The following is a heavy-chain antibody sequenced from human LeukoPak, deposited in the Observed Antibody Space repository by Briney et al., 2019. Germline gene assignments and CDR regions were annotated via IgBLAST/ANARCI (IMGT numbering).Heavy chain of an antibody. CDR1: GGSISSGDYY. D-gene: IGHD5-18*01. CDR2: IYYSGST. V-gene: IGHV4-30-4*08. CDR3: ASVDTAMDDDAFDI. J-gene: IGHJ3*02. Sequence: SETLSLTCTVSGGSISSGDYYWSWIRQPPGKGLEWIGYIYYSGSTYYNPSLKSRVTISVDTSKNQFSLKLSSVTAADTAVNYCASVDTAMDDDAFDIWGQGTMVTVSS.